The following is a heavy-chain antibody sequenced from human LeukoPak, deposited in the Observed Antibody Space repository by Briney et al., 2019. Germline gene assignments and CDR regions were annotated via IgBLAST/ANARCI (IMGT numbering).Heavy chain of an antibody. CDR3: AKMRWELNYFDY. CDR2: ISGSGGST. Sequence: GGSLRLSCAASGFTFSSYAMSWVRQAPGKGLEWVSAISGSGGSTYYADSVKGRFTISRDNSKNTLYLQMNSLRAEDTAIYYCAKMRWELNYFDYWGQGTLVTVSS. CDR1: GFTFSSYA. D-gene: IGHD4-23*01. J-gene: IGHJ4*02. V-gene: IGHV3-23*01.